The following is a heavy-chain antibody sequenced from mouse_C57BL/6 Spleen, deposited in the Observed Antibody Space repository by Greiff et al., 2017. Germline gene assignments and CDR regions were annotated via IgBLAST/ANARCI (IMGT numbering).Heavy chain of an antibody. CDR3: ARRVGRSLDY. J-gene: IGHJ2*01. V-gene: IGHV1-50*01. CDR1: GYTFTSYW. Sequence: VQLQQPGAELVKPGASVKLSCKASGYTFTSYWMQWVKQRPGQGLEWIGEIDPSDSYTNYNQKFKGKATLTVDTSSSTAYMQLSSLTSEDSAVYYCARRVGRSLDYWGQGTTLTVSS. D-gene: IGHD4-1*01. CDR2: IDPSDSYT.